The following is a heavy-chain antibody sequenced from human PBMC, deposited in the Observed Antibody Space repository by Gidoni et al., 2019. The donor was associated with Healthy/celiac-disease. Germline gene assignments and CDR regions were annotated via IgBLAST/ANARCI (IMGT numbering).Heavy chain of an antibody. D-gene: IGHD5-18*01. J-gene: IGHJ6*02. CDR1: GFTFSSYA. CDR3: AKEGGQLWLPGYYYGMDV. V-gene: IGHV3-23*01. Sequence: EVQLLESGGGLVQPGGSLRLSCAASGFTFSSYAMGWVRQAPGKGLEWVSAISGSGGSTYYADSVKGRFTISRDNSKNTLYLQMNSLRAEDTAVYYCAKEGGQLWLPGYYYGMDVWGQGTTVTVSS. CDR2: ISGSGGST.